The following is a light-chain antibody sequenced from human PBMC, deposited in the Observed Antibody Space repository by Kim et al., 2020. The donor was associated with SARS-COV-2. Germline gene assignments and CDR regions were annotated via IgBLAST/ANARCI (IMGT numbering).Light chain of an antibody. CDR2: GAS. CDR1: QSVSSTY. CDR3: QHYGSSPGT. Sequence: DIVLTQSPGTLSLSPGERATLSCRASQSVSSTYLAWYQQKPGQAPRLLIYGASSRATGIPDRFSGSGSGTDFTLTITRLEPEDFAVYFCQHYGSSPGTFGQETKVDIK. J-gene: IGKJ1*01. V-gene: IGKV3-20*01.